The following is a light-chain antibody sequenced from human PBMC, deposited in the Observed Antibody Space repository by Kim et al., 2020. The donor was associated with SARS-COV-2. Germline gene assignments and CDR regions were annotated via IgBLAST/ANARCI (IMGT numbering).Light chain of an antibody. J-gene: IGLJ3*02. CDR2: GNS. Sequence: QRVTSSCTGSSSNIGAGYGVHWYQQLPGTPPKLLIYGNSNRPSGVPDRFSGSKSGTSASLAITGLQAEDEADYYCQSYDSSLSGWVFGGGTKLTVL. V-gene: IGLV1-40*01. CDR3: QSYDSSLSGWV. CDR1: SSNIGAGYG.